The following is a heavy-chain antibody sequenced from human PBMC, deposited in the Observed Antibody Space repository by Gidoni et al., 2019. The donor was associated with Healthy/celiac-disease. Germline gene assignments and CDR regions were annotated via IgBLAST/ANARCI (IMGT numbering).Heavy chain of an antibody. Sequence: EVQLLESGGGLVQPGGSLRLSCAASGFTFSSYAMSWVRQAPGKGLEWVSAISGSGGSTYYADSVKGRFTISRDNSKNTLYLQMNSLRAEDTAVYYCAKEEGSGRSYYYDSSGYDYWGQGTLVTVSS. CDR2: ISGSGGST. D-gene: IGHD3-22*01. J-gene: IGHJ4*02. V-gene: IGHV3-23*01. CDR1: GFTFSSYA. CDR3: AKEEGSGRSYYYDSSGYDY.